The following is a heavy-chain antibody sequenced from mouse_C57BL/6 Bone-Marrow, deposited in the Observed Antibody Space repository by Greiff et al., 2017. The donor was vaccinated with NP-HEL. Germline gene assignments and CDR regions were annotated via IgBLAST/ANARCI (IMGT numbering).Heavy chain of an antibody. CDR1: GYTFTDYY. CDR2: INPNNGGT. Sequence: VQLQQSGPELVKPGASVKISCKASGYTFTDYYMNWVKQSHGKSLEWIGDINPNNGGTSYNQKFKGKATLTVDKSSSTAYMELRSLTSEDSAVYYCASGYGYDFDYWGQGTTLTVSS. D-gene: IGHD2-2*01. J-gene: IGHJ2*01. CDR3: ASGYGYDFDY. V-gene: IGHV1-26*01.